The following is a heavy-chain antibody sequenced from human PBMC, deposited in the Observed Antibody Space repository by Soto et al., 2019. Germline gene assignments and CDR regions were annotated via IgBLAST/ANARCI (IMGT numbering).Heavy chain of an antibody. J-gene: IGHJ3*02. CDR3: RRHLRGVVVVITSTNGAFDI. CDR2: IYYSGST. Sequence: QVQLQESGPGLVKPSETLSLTCTVSGGSISSYYWSWIRQPPGKGLEWIGYIYYSGSTNYNPSLKSRVTKSVDTSKTQFSLQLSAVTAAATAVYYCRRHLRGVVVVITSTNGAFDIWGQGTMVTVSS. CDR1: GGSISSYY. V-gene: IGHV4-59*08. D-gene: IGHD3-22*01.